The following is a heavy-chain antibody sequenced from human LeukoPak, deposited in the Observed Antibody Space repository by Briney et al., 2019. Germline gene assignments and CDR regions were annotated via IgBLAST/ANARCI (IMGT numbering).Heavy chain of an antibody. Sequence: TQTLSLTCTVSGGSISSGGYYWSWIRHHPGKGLEWIGYIYYSGSTYYNPSLKSRVTISVDTSKNQFSLKLSSVTAADTAVYYCARGTLISMVRGVIIGRDNWFDPWGQGTLVTVSS. V-gene: IGHV4-31*03. J-gene: IGHJ5*02. D-gene: IGHD3-10*01. CDR3: ARGTLISMVRGVIIGRDNWFDP. CDR1: GGSISSGGYY. CDR2: IYYSGST.